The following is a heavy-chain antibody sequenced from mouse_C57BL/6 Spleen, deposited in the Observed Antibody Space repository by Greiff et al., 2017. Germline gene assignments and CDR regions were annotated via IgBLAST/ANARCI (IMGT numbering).Heavy chain of an antibody. Sequence: QVQLKQPGAELVMPGASVKLSCKASGYTFTSYWMHWVKQRPGQGLEWIGEIDPSDSYTNYNQKFKGKSTLTVDKSSSTAYMRLSSLTSEDSAVYYCARGNDWYFDVWGTGTTVTVSS. CDR3: ARGNDWYFDV. J-gene: IGHJ1*03. CDR1: GYTFTSYW. CDR2: IDPSDSYT. V-gene: IGHV1-69*01.